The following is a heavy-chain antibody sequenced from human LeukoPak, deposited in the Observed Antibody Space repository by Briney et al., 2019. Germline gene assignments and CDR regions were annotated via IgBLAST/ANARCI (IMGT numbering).Heavy chain of an antibody. D-gene: IGHD6-13*01. V-gene: IGHV3-53*01. CDR2: MYSGGST. CDR3: ARASARIAADSFDY. J-gene: IGHJ4*02. Sequence: GGSLRLAWAVAGFTLSSNYMSWVRQAPGKGLEWVAVMYSGGSTYYADSSKGRFTISRDNSKNTPYLQRNSLRAEDTAVYYCARASARIAADSFDYWGQGNLVTVSS. CDR1: GFTLSSNY.